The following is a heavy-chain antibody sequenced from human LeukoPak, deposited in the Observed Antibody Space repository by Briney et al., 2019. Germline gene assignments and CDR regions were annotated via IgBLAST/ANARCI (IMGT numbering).Heavy chain of an antibody. CDR2: INPNSGGT. Sequence: GASVTVSCKASGYTFTGYYMHWVRQAPGQGLGWMGWINPNSGGTNYAQKFQGRVTMTRDTSISTAYMELSRLRSDDTAVYYCARDGVGGVYGDYGYFDLWGRGTLVTVSS. CDR3: ARDGVGGVYGDYGYFDL. V-gene: IGHV1-2*02. CDR1: GYTFTGYY. J-gene: IGHJ2*01. D-gene: IGHD4-17*01.